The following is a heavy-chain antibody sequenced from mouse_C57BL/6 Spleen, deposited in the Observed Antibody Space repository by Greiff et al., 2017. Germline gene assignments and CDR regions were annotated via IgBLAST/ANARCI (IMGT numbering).Heavy chain of an antibody. CDR1: GYAFSSSW. Sequence: VQLQESGPVLVKPGASVKISCKASGYAFSSSWMNWVKQRPGKGLEWIGRIHPGDGDTNYNRKFKGNATLTADKSSSTAYMHLSSLTSEDSAVYFCARGGYGGSYFGGWGTGTTVTV. CDR3: ARGGYGGSYFGG. J-gene: IGHJ1*03. V-gene: IGHV1-82*01. D-gene: IGHD1-1*01. CDR2: IHPGDGDT.